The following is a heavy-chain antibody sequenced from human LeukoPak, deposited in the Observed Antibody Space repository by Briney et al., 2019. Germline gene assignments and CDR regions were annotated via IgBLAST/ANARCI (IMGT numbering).Heavy chain of an antibody. J-gene: IGHJ6*02. CDR1: GYTFTGYY. CDR2: INPNSGGT. Sequence: ASVKVSCKASGYTFTGYYMHWVRQAPGQGLEWMGWINPNSGGTNYAQKFQGRVTMTRDTSISTAYMELSRLRSDDTAVYYCARDLGVVPAVPPSYYYYGMDVWGQGTTVTVSS. CDR3: ARDLGVVPAVPPSYYYYGMDV. V-gene: IGHV1-2*02. D-gene: IGHD2-2*01.